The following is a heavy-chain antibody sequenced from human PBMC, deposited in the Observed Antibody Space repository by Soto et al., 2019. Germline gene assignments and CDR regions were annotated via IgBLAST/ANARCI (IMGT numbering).Heavy chain of an antibody. J-gene: IGHJ3*02. CDR3: ARKVTTEPGVDAFDI. CDR2: IYSGGST. D-gene: IGHD4-17*01. Sequence: EVQLVESGGGLVQPGGSLRLSCAASGFTVSSNYMSWVRQAPGKGLEWVSVIYSGGSTYYADSVKGRFTISRDNSKNTLYLQMNSLRAEDTAVYYCARKVTTEPGVDAFDIWGQGTMVTVSS. CDR1: GFTVSSNY. V-gene: IGHV3-66*01.